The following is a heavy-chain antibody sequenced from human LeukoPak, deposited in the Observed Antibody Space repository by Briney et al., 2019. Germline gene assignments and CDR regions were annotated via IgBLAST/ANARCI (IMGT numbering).Heavy chain of an antibody. J-gene: IGHJ4*02. CDR2: ISSSGSTI. CDR3: ARPYYYASGSSYFDY. V-gene: IGHV3-48*03. D-gene: IGHD3-10*01. Sequence: GGSLRLSCAASGFTFSSYEMNWVRQAPGKGLEWVSYISSSGSTIYYADSVKGRFTISRDNAKNSLYLQMNSLRAEDTAVYYCARPYYYASGSSYFDYWGQGTLVTVSS. CDR1: GFTFSSYE.